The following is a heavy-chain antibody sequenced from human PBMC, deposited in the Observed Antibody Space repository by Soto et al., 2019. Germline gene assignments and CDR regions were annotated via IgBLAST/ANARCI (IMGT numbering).Heavy chain of an antibody. CDR2: LSGYSGNT. V-gene: IGHV1-18*01. CDR1: GYTFTSYG. Sequence: QVQLVQSGAEVKKPGASVKVSCKASGYTFTSYGICWVRQAHGQGLDWMGWLSGYSGNTNYAQKLTSRITMTTVTSTSTAYMELRRLRSDDTAVYYCARGVGASYYFYYCGQGTMVTVSS. CDR3: ARGVGASYYFYY. D-gene: IGHD1-26*01. J-gene: IGHJ4*02.